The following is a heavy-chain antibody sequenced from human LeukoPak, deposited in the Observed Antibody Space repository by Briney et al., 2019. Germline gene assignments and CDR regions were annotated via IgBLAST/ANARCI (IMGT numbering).Heavy chain of an antibody. D-gene: IGHD3-22*01. Sequence: ASVKVSCKASGYTFTGYYMHWVRQAPGQGLEWMGCINPNSGGTNYAQKFQGRVTMTRDTSISTAYMELSRLRSDDTAVYYCARVIDSSGYLEYFQHWGQGTLVTVSS. V-gene: IGHV1-2*02. CDR2: INPNSGGT. J-gene: IGHJ1*01. CDR1: GYTFTGYY. CDR3: ARVIDSSGYLEYFQH.